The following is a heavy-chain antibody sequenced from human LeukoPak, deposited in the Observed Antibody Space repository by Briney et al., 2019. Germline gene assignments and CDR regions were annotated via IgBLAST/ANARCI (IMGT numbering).Heavy chain of an antibody. D-gene: IGHD3-3*01. Sequence: GGSLRLSCAASGFTFSSYSMNWVRQAPGKGLEWVSSISSSSSYIYYADSVKGRFTISRDNAKNSLYLQMNSLRAEDTAVYYCEREKVGYDFWSGSPPNWFDPWGQGTLVTVSS. CDR3: EREKVGYDFWSGSPPNWFDP. V-gene: IGHV3-21*01. CDR1: GFTFSSYS. CDR2: ISSSSSYI. J-gene: IGHJ5*02.